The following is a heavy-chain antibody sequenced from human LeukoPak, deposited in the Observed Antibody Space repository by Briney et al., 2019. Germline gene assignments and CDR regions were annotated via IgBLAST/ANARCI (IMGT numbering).Heavy chain of an antibody. CDR3: ARRSKYYDSSGYYYELEDY. J-gene: IGHJ4*01. CDR2: IYYSGST. D-gene: IGHD3-22*01. Sequence: SETLSLTCTVSGGSISSSSYYWGWIRQPPGKGLEWIGSIYYSGSTYYNPSLKSRVTIFVDTSKNQFSLKLSSVTAADTAVYYCARRSKYYDSSGYYYELEDYWGQGTLVTVSS. V-gene: IGHV4-39*01. CDR1: GGSISSSSYY.